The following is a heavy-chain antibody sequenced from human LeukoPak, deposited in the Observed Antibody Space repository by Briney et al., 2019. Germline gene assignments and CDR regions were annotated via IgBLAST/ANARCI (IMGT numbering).Heavy chain of an antibody. CDR1: GFTFSSYS. V-gene: IGHV3-48*01. CDR2: ISSSSSTI. CDR3: ARDHRDCSSTSCYFGGY. D-gene: IGHD2-2*01. J-gene: IGHJ4*02. Sequence: GGSLRLSCAASGFTFSSYSMNWVRQAPGKGLEWVSSISSSSSTIYYADSVKGRFTISRDNAKNSLYLQMNSLRAEDTAVYYCARDHRDCSSTSCYFGGYWGQGTLVTVSS.